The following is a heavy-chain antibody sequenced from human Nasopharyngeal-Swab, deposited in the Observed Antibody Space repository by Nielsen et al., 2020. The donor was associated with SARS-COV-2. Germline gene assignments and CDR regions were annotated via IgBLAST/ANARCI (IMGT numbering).Heavy chain of an antibody. CDR3: AKCLLPDGYSYPKD. J-gene: IGHJ4*02. D-gene: IGHD5-18*01. CDR2: ISGSGGST. V-gene: IGHV3-23*01. CDR1: GFTFSSYA. Sequence: GESLKISCAASGFTFSSYAMSWVRQAPGKGLEWVSAISGSGGSTYYADSVKGRFTISRDNSKNTLYLQMNSLRAEDTAVYYCAKCLLPDGYSYPKDWGQGTLVTVSS.